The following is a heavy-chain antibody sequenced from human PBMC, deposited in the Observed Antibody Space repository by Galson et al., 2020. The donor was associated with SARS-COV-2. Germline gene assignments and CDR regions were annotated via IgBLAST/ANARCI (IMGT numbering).Heavy chain of an antibody. D-gene: IGHD3-10*01. CDR1: GGSISSSSYY. J-gene: IGHJ1*01. Sequence: ASETLSLTCTVSGGSISSSSYYWGWIRQPPGKGLEWIGSIYYSGSTYYNPSLKSRVTISVDTSKNQFSLKLSSVTAADTAVYYCARRRFYGSGSYEYFQHWGQGTLVTVSS. V-gene: IGHV4-39*01. CDR2: IYYSGST. CDR3: ARRRFYGSGSYEYFQH.